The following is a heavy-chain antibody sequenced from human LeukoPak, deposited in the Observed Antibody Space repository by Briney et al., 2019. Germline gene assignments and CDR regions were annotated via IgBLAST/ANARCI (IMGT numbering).Heavy chain of an antibody. V-gene: IGHV1-69*01. CDR1: GGTFSSYA. J-gene: IGHJ4*02. Sequence: SVKVSCKASGGTFSSYAISWVREAPGQGLEWMGGIIPIFGTANYAQKFQGRVTITADESTSTAYMELSSLRSEDTAVYYCARAAMAGTSPPDYWGQGTLVTVSS. D-gene: IGHD6-19*01. CDR2: IIPIFGTA. CDR3: ARAAMAGTSPPDY.